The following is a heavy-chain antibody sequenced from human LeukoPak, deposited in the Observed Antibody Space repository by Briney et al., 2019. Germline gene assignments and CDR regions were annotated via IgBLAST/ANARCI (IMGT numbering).Heavy chain of an antibody. CDR3: ARVGTTSWYY. D-gene: IGHD2-2*01. CDR1: GFIFSGYW. J-gene: IGHJ4*02. V-gene: IGHV3-7*01. Sequence: GGSLRLSCAASGFIFSGYWMSWVRQAPGKGLEWVANIKQDGSEKYYVDSVKGRFTISRDNAQSSLFLQMSSLRAEDTAVYYCARVGTTSWYYWGQGTLVTVSS. CDR2: IKQDGSEK.